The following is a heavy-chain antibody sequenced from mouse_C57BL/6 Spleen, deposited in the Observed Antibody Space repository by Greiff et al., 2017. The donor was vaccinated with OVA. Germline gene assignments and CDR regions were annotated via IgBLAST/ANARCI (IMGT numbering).Heavy chain of an antibody. CDR1: GYTFTDYE. V-gene: IGHV1-15*01. D-gene: IGHD1-1*01. CDR3: SYGSLYAMDD. J-gene: IGHJ4*01. Sequence: VQLQQSGAELVRPGASVTLSCKASGYTFTDYEMHWVKQTPVHGLEWIGAIDPETGGTAYNQKFKGKATLTADKSSSTAYMELRSLTSEDAAVYYCSYGSLYAMDDWGQGTSVTVSS. CDR2: IDPETGGT.